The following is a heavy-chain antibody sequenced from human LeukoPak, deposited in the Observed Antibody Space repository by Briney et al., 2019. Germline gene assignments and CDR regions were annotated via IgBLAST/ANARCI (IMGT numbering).Heavy chain of an antibody. CDR2: ISGSGGST. D-gene: IGHD2-21*02. CDR3: AKPLIVVVTAPGHY. Sequence: GGSLRLSCAASGFTFSSYGMHWVRQAPGKGLEWVSAISGSGGSTYYADSVKGRFTISRDNSKNTLYLQMNSLRAEDTAVYYCAKPLIVVVTAPGHYWGQGTLVTVSS. CDR1: GFTFSSYG. V-gene: IGHV3-23*01. J-gene: IGHJ4*02.